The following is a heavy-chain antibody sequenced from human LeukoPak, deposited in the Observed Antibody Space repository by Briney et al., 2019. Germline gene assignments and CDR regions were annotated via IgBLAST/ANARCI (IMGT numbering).Heavy chain of an antibody. CDR3: ARGTELRYFDWLLYPQFGYYYYYYMDV. CDR2: IYTSGST. J-gene: IGHJ6*03. Sequence: PSETLSLTCTVSGGSISSYYWSWIRQPAGKGLEWIGRIYTSGSTNYNPSLKSRVTMSVDTSKNQFSLKLSSVTAADTAVYYCARGTELRYFDWLLYPQFGYYYYYYMDVWGKGTTVTISS. CDR1: GGSISSYY. V-gene: IGHV4-4*07. D-gene: IGHD3-9*01.